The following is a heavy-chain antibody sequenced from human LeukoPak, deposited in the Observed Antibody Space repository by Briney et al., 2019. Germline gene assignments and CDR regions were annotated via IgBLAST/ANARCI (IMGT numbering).Heavy chain of an antibody. J-gene: IGHJ6*04. CDR3: ARARGITMVRGVIGYYGMDV. CDR1: GGTFSSYA. CDR2: IIPIFGTA. Sequence: SVKVSCKASGGTFSSYAISWVRQAPGQGLEWMGGIIPIFGTANYAQKFQGRVTITADESTSTAYMELSSLRSEGTAVYYCARARGITMVRGVIGYYGMDVWGKGTTVTVSS. V-gene: IGHV1-69*01. D-gene: IGHD3-10*01.